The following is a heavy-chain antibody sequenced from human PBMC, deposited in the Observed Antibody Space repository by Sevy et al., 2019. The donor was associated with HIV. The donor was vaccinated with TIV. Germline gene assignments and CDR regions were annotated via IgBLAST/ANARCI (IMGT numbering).Heavy chain of an antibody. J-gene: IGHJ4*02. V-gene: IGHV3-7*01. CDR2: IKADGTDK. Sequence: GGSLRLSCAASGFTFSANWMNWVRQAPGKGLEWVANIKADGTDKHYVDSVEGRFTNSRDNAKNLRFLQMTSLRVEDTAVYYCAHETFGRFESWGQGTLVTVSS. CDR1: GFTFSANW. D-gene: IGHD3-16*01. CDR3: AHETFGRFES.